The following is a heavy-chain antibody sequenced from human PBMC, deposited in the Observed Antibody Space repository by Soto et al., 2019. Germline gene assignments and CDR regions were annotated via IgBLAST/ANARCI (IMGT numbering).Heavy chain of an antibody. CDR2: IYSGGST. CDR1: GFTVSSNY. J-gene: IGHJ6*02. Sequence: EVQLVESGGGLIQPGGSLRLSCAASGFTVSSNYMSWVRQAPGKGLEWVSVIYSGGSTYYADSVKGRFTISRDNSKNTLYLQMNSLRAEDTAVYYCAREGAAGIFGGYYGMDVWGQGTTVTVSS. V-gene: IGHV3-53*01. CDR3: AREGAAGIFGGYYGMDV. D-gene: IGHD6-13*01.